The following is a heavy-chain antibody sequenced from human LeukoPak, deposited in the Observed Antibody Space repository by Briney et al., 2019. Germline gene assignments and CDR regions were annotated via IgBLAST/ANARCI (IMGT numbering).Heavy chain of an antibody. CDR2: ISSSSSTI. V-gene: IGHV3-48*01. CDR1: GFTFSSYS. J-gene: IGHJ4*02. Sequence: GGSLRLSCAASGFTFSSYSMNWVRQAPGKGLEWVSYISSSSSTIYYADSVKGRFTISRDNSKNTLYLQMNSLRAEDTAVYYCARADGGSFDYWGQGTLVTVSS. CDR3: ARADGGSFDY. D-gene: IGHD2-15*01.